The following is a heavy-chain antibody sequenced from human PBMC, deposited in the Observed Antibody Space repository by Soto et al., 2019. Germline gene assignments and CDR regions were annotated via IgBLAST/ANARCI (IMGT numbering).Heavy chain of an antibody. D-gene: IGHD6-19*01. J-gene: IGHJ4*02. V-gene: IGHV4-59*01. CDR3: ARGYVAGRFHY. Sequence: SETLSLTCTVSGGSISSYYWSWIRQPPGKGLEWIGYIYYSGSTNYNPSLKSRVTISVDTSKNQVSLKLSSVTAADTAVYYCARGYVAGRFHYWGQGTLVTVSS. CDR2: IYYSGST. CDR1: GGSISSYY.